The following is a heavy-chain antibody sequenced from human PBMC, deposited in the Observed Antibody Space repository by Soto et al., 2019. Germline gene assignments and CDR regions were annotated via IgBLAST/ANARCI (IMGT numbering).Heavy chain of an antibody. Sequence: GGSLRLSCAASGFTFSDYYMSWIRQAPGKGLEWVSYISSSGSTIYYADSVKGRFTISRDNAKNSLYLQMNSLRAEDTAVYYCVTTWRNDSSGYYLHYYFYGMDVWGQGATVTVSS. CDR2: ISSSGSTI. CDR3: VTTWRNDSSGYYLHYYFYGMDV. CDR1: GFTFSDYY. J-gene: IGHJ6*02. D-gene: IGHD3-22*01. V-gene: IGHV3-11*01.